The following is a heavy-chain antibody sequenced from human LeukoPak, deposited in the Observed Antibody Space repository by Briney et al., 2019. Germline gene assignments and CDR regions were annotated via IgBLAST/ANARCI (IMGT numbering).Heavy chain of an antibody. CDR1: GFTFSSYG. V-gene: IGHV3-23*01. CDR3: ALLAYCGGDCYSSDY. J-gene: IGHJ4*02. CDR2: ISGSGGST. Sequence: PGGSLRLSCAASGFTFSSYGMSWVRQAPGKGLEWVSAISGSGGSTYYADSVKGRFTVSRDNSKNTLYLQMNSLRAEDTAVYYCALLAYCGGDCYSSDYWGQGTLVTVSS. D-gene: IGHD2-21*02.